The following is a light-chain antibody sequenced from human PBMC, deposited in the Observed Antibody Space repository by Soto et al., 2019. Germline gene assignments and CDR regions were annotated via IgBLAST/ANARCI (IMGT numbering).Light chain of an antibody. J-gene: IGKJ5*01. CDR3: QQRSHWPPVT. Sequence: EIVLTQSPATLSLSPGEGATLSCRASQSVSTRLAWYKQKPGQAPRLLIYDISTRAPGIPARFSGSGSATDFTLTISSLEPEDFAVYHCQQRSHWPPVTFGQGTRLEI. V-gene: IGKV3-11*01. CDR1: QSVSTR. CDR2: DIS.